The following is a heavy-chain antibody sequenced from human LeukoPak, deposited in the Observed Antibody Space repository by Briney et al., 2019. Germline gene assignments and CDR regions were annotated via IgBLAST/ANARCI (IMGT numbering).Heavy chain of an antibody. J-gene: IGHJ4*02. CDR3: ARGSTVLID. Sequence: ASVKVSCKASGYTFTNSDINWVRHATGQGLEWMAWINSNSGNTGYAQKFQGRVTLTRSTSTSTAYMELSSLRSEDTAVYFCARGSTVLIDWGQGTQVTVSS. V-gene: IGHV1-8*01. D-gene: IGHD4-17*01. CDR1: GYTFTNSD. CDR2: INSNSGNT.